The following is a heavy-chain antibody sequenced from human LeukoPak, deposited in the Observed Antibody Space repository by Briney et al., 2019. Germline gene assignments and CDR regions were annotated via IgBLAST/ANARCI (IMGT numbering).Heavy chain of an antibody. CDR2: ISYDGSNK. CDR3: AKEEQYSYAI. Sequence: GGSLRLSCAASGLTFSSAWMTWVRQAPGKGLEWVAVISYDGSNKYYADSVKGRFTISRDNSKNTLYLQMNSLRAEDTAVYYCAKEEQYSYAIWGQGTLVTVSS. V-gene: IGHV3-30*18. D-gene: IGHD5-18*01. CDR1: GLTFSSAW. J-gene: IGHJ4*02.